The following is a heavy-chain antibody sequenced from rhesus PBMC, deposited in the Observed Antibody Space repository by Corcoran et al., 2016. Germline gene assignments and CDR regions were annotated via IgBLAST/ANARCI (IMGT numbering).Heavy chain of an antibody. V-gene: IGHV4-81*01. CDR3: ARDISSWSSNAFDF. J-gene: IGHJ3*01. CDR2: IDGKIAGT. Sequence: QVQLQESVPGLVKPSETLSLTCAVSGGPISGYYWSWIRQPPGKGLEWIGKIDGKIAGTNYNTPLQSRGYISKDTSNNQFSRKLSAVAAADTAVYYCARDISSWSSNAFDFWGQGLRVTVSS. CDR1: GGPISGYY. D-gene: IGHD6-13*01.